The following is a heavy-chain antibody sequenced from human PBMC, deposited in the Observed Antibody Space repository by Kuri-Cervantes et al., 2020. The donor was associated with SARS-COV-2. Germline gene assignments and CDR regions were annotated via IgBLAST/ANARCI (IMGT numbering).Heavy chain of an antibody. CDR3: ARVVLVDFWSGYTTHNYYYYGMDV. Sequence: GESLKISCAASGFTFSSYAMSWVRQAPGKGLEWVSAISGSGGSTYYADSVKGRFTISRDNSKNTLYLQMNSLRAEDTAVYYCARVVLVDFWSGYTTHNYYYYGMDVWGQGTTVTVSS. V-gene: IGHV3-23*01. CDR2: ISGSGGST. J-gene: IGHJ6*02. CDR1: GFTFSSYA. D-gene: IGHD3-3*01.